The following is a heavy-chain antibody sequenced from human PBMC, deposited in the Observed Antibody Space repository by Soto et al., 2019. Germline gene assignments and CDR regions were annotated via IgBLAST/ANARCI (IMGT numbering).Heavy chain of an antibody. CDR2: VFYSGSS. CDR1: GDSISTSNYY. D-gene: IGHD5-12*01. Sequence: QLQLQESGPGLLKPSETLSLTCPVSGDSISTSNYYWSWIRQSPGKGLDWIGSVFYSGSSYYSPSLKSLVSSSVDAFRNQFSLRVNSVTDADTAVYYCASRNSEEISSSGNGYVTYRGQGTLVTVSS. V-gene: IGHV4-39*01. J-gene: IGHJ4*02. CDR3: ASRNSEEISSSGNGYVTY.